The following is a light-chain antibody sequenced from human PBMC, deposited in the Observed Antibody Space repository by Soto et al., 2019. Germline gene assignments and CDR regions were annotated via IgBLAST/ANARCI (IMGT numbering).Light chain of an antibody. CDR2: EGN. V-gene: IGLV2-23*01. J-gene: IGLJ2*01. CDR3: AAWDDSLSVGV. Sequence: QSALTQPASVSGSPGQSITISCTGTSSDVGSYNLVSWYQQHPGKAPKLMIYEGNKRPSGVSNRFSGSKSGNTASLTISGLRSEDEADYYCAAWDDSLSVGVFGGGTKLTVL. CDR1: SSDVGSYNL.